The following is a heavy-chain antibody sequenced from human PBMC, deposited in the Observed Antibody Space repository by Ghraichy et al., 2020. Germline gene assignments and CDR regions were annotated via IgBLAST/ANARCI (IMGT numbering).Heavy chain of an antibody. CDR2: ISPNSGGT. D-gene: IGHD5-18*01. J-gene: IGHJ5*02. V-gene: IGHV1-2*02. CDR3: ARDVDTIMVGWFDT. CDR1: GYTFTDYY. Sequence: ASVKVSCKASGYTFTDYYMHWVRQAPGQGLEWMGWISPNSGGTHFAQQFQGRATMTRDTSITTAYMELSRLRSDDTAVYYCARDVDTIMVGWFDTWGQGSQVTVST.